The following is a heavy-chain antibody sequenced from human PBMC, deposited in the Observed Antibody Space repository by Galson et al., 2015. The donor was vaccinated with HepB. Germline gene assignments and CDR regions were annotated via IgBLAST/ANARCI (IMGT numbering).Heavy chain of an antibody. J-gene: IGHJ6*02. CDR1: GITFSSYW. D-gene: IGHD2-21*02. Sequence: SLRLSCAGSGITFSSYWMSWVRQAPGKGLEWVANITHDGSGEFYVDSVRGRFTISGDNAKNSLYLQMNSLRAEDTAVYYCVRVGRWVGDRLDGMDVWGQGTTVTVSS. CDR3: VRVGRWVGDRLDGMDV. V-gene: IGHV3-7*03. CDR2: ITHDGSGE.